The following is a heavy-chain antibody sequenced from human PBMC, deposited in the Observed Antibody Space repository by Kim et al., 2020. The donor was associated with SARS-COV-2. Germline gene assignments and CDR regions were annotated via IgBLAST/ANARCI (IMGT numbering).Heavy chain of an antibody. D-gene: IGHD2-21*01. V-gene: IGHV3-53*01. CDR3: ARAAQQLWRD. CDR2: ST. J-gene: IGHJ4*02. Sequence: STYYADSVKGRFTISRDNSKNTLYLQMNSLRAEDTAVYYCARAAQQLWRDWGQGTLVTVSS.